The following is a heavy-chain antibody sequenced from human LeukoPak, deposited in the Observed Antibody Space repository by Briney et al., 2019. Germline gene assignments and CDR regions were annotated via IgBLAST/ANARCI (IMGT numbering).Heavy chain of an antibody. J-gene: IGHJ4*02. CDR3: VKEASKTFGIYTADY. CDR2: IPASGPKT. CDR1: GFPFNSSA. Sequence: GGSLRLSCAASGFPFNSSAMGGVRRAPQKGVEGVSAIPASGPKTYYTGSVRGRFTISRDNSKNTVYLQMQSLRAEDTAVYYCVKEASKTFGIYTADYWGQGTLVTVSS. D-gene: IGHD3-16*01. V-gene: IGHV3-23*01.